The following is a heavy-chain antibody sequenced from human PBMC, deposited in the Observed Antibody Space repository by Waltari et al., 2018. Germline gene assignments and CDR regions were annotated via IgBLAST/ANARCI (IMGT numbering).Heavy chain of an antibody. V-gene: IGHV4-39*07. CDR1: GGSISSSSYY. D-gene: IGHD3-22*01. CDR3: ARGLTMIVRMIGAFDI. J-gene: IGHJ3*02. CDR2: INHSGST. Sequence: QLQLQESGPGLVKPSETLSLTCTVSGGSISSSSYYWGWIRQPPGKGLEWIGEINHSGSTNYNPSLKSRVTISVDTSKNQFSLKLSSVTAADTAVYYCARGLTMIVRMIGAFDIWGQGTMVTVSS.